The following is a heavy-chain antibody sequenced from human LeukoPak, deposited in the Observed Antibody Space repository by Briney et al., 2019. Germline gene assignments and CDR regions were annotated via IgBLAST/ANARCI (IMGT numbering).Heavy chain of an antibody. J-gene: IGHJ4*02. CDR2: ISGSGAST. CDR1: GFTFSSFA. D-gene: IGHD6-19*01. CDR3: AKDGYSSGWYEVDY. V-gene: IGHV3-23*01. Sequence: PGGSLRLSCAASGFTFSSFAMTWVRQAPGKGLEWVSAISGSGASTYYADSVKGRFTISGDNSKNTLYLQMNSLRAEDTAVYYCAKDGYSSGWYEVDYWGQGTLVTVSS.